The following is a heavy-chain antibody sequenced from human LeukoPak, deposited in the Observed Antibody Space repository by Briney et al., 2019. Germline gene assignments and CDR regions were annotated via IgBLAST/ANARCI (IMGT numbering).Heavy chain of an antibody. Sequence: GGSLRLSCAASGFTFSSYNINWVRQAPGKGLEWVSYISSSRRTISYADSVKGRFTISRDNAKNSLYLQMNSLRAEDTAVYYCARGAYGSGSYGDNWFDPWGQGTLVTVSS. V-gene: IGHV3-48*01. CDR2: ISSSRRTI. D-gene: IGHD3-10*01. J-gene: IGHJ5*02. CDR1: GFTFSSYN. CDR3: ARGAYGSGSYGDNWFDP.